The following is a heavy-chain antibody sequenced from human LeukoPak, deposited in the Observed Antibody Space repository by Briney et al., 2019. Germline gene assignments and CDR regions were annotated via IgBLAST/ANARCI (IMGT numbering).Heavy chain of an antibody. CDR1: GGSISSGDYY. Sequence: PSETLSLTCTVSGGSISSGDYYWSWIRQPPGKGLEWIGYIYYSGSTYYNPSLKSRVTISVDTSKNQFSLKLSSVTAADTAVYYCARDPTEGAFDIWGQGTMVTVSS. J-gene: IGHJ3*02. V-gene: IGHV4-30-4*01. CDR3: ARDPTEGAFDI. CDR2: IYYSGST.